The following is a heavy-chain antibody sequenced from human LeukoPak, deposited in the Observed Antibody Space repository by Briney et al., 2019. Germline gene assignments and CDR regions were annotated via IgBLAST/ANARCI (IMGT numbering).Heavy chain of an antibody. D-gene: IGHD2-21*01. V-gene: IGHV4-39*01. CDR3: ARSSDFDAFDI. Sequence: SETLSLTCTVSGGSISSSRYSWGWIRQPPGKGLEWIGSIYYSGSTYYNPSLKSRVTISVDTSKNQFSLKLSSVTAADTAVYYCARSSDFDAFDIWGQGTMVTVSS. CDR2: IYYSGST. J-gene: IGHJ3*02. CDR1: GGSISSSRYS.